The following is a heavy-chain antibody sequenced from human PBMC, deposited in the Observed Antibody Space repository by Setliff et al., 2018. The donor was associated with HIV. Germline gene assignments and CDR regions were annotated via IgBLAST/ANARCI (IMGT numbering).Heavy chain of an antibody. V-gene: IGHV4-39*07. CDR2: VYYTGST. CDR1: GGSISSSSYF. CDR3: ASRGIVEVTISMPDEYFVH. D-gene: IGHD2-15*01. J-gene: IGHJ1*01. Sequence: SETLSLTCTVSGGSISSSSYFWGWIRQPPGKGLEWIATVYYTGSTYDNPSLKSRVTLSIDTSENQFSLKVTSVTAADTATYYCASRGIVEVTISMPDEYFVHWGHGTLVTVSS.